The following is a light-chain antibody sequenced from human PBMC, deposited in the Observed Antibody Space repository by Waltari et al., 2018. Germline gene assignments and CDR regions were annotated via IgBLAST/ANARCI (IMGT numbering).Light chain of an antibody. J-gene: IGLJ3*02. CDR2: LNADGSH. V-gene: IGLV4-69*01. Sequence: QLVLTQSPSASASLGASVKLTCTLSSGHSTYAIAWYQQQPEKGPRFLHKLNADGSHIRGDGIPDRFSASSSGAERYLTISSLQSEDEADYYCQAWDTAFNWVFGGGTKLTVL. CDR3: QAWDTAFNWV. CDR1: SGHSTYA.